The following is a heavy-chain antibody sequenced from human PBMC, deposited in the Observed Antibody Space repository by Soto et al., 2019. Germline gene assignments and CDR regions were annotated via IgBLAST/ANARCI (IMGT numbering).Heavy chain of an antibody. CDR1: GFTFSSYG. CDR3: ARDPDTTEAWYFDL. CDR2: IWYDGSNK. J-gene: IGHJ2*01. V-gene: IGHV3-33*01. D-gene: IGHD2-2*01. Sequence: PGGSLRLSCAASGFTFSSYGMHWVRQAPGKGLERVAVIWYDGSNKYYADSVKGRFTISRDNSKNTLYLQMNNLRAEDTAVYYCARDPDTTEAWYFDLWGRGTLVTVSS.